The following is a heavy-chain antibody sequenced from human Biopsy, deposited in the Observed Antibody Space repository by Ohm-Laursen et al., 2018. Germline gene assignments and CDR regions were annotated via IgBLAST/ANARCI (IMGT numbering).Heavy chain of an antibody. CDR1: GGYISHYY. Sequence: TLSFTCTVSGGYISHYYWTWIRQPAGQGLEWIGRINITGETDYNPSLKSQVTMSVDSSKKQFSLKLKSVTAAHTAIYYCARAPPLIRGVVESWFDPWGQGILVTVSS. D-gene: IGHD3-10*01. CDR2: INITGET. V-gene: IGHV4-4*07. CDR3: ARAPPLIRGVVESWFDP. J-gene: IGHJ5*02.